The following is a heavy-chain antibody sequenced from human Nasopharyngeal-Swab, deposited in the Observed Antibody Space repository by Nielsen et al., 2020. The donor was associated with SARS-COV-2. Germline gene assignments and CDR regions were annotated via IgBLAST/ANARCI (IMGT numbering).Heavy chain of an antibody. CDR3: ARDRDYAGAFDI. CDR2: IKQDGSEK. Sequence: GESLKISCAASGFTFSSNGRSWVRQAPGKGLEWVANIKQDGSEKYYVDSVKGRFTISRDNAKNSLYLQMNSLRAEDTAVYYCARDRDYAGAFDIWGQGTMVTVSS. D-gene: IGHD2-2*01. V-gene: IGHV3-7*01. CDR1: GFTFSSNG. J-gene: IGHJ3*02.